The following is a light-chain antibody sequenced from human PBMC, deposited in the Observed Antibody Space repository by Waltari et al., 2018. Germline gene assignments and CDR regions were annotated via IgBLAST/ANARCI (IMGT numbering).Light chain of an antibody. Sequence: IALTQSPGTLPLSPGERATLSCRASQTVDSNSVAWYQQRPGQVPRLLIFAASSRATGIPDRFSASGSGTDFTLTISRLEPEDFAVYYCQQYDWSPPGYTFGQGTKLEIK. J-gene: IGKJ2*01. CDR1: QTVDSNS. V-gene: IGKV3-20*01. CDR3: QQYDWSPPGYT. CDR2: AAS.